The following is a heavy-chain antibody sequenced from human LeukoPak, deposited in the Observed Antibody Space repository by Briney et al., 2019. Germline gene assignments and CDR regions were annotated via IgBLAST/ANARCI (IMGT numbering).Heavy chain of an antibody. CDR3: ARVEYSYSVTTVQYYYYMDV. D-gene: IGHD4-11*01. J-gene: IGHJ6*03. CDR2: INPNSGGT. V-gene: IGHV1-2*02. CDR1: GYTFTGYY. Sequence: ASVKVSCKASGYTFTGYYMHWVRQAPGQGLEWMGWINPNSGGTNYAQKFQGRVTMTRDTSINTAYMELSRLRSDDTAVYYCARVEYSYSVTTVQYYYYMDVWGKGTTVTVSS.